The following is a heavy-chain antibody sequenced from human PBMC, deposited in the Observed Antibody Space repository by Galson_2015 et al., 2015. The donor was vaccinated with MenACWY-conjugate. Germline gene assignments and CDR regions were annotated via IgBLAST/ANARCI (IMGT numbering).Heavy chain of an antibody. D-gene: IGHD4-23*01. CDR3: ARHSGSGGNQYWYFDL. Sequence: QSGAEVKKPGESLKISCKGSGYKFSNYWIGWVRQMPGKGLEWMGNIYPVDSDTKYSPSFEGQVTISADKSITTAYLQWSSLKASNTAIYYCARHSGSGGNQYWYFDLWG. V-gene: IGHV5-51*01. CDR2: IYPVDSDT. J-gene: IGHJ2*01. CDR1: GYKFSNYW.